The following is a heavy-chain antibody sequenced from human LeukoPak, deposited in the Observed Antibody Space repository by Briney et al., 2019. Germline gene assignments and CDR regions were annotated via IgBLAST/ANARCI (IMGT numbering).Heavy chain of an antibody. D-gene: IGHD2-2*01. CDR3: AKGRDKYQLLSKNWFDP. Sequence: GRSLRLSCAASGFTFDDYAMHWVRQAPGKGLEWVSGISWNSGSIGYADSVKGRFTISRDNAKNSLYLQMNSLRAEDTALYYCAKGRDKYQLLSKNWFDPWGQGTLVTVSS. CDR1: GFTFDDYA. J-gene: IGHJ5*02. V-gene: IGHV3-9*01. CDR2: ISWNSGSI.